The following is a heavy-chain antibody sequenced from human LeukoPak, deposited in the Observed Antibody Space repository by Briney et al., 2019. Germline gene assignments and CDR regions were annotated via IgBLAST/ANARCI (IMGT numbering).Heavy chain of an antibody. D-gene: IGHD5-12*01. CDR3: AKGAYDYIEIAYFDY. CDR1: GFSFNNYA. Sequence: GGSLRLSCVASGFSFNNYAMNWVRQAPGKGLEWVSLIIGSSGSTFYADSVKGRFTISRDKSKNTLYLQMNSLRAEDTAVYYCAKGAYDYIEIAYFDYCGQGSLVTVSS. J-gene: IGHJ4*02. CDR2: IIGSSGST. V-gene: IGHV3-23*01.